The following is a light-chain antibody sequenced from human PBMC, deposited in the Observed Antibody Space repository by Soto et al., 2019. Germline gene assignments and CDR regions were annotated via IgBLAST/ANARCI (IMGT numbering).Light chain of an antibody. Sequence: QSALTQPRSVSGSPGQSVTISCTGTSSDVGGYNYVSWYQQHPGKAPKLMIYDVSKRPSGVPDRFSGSKSGNTASLTISGLQAEDEADYYCCSXXXSYXXVFGGGTKLTXL. V-gene: IGLV2-11*01. CDR3: CSXXXSYXXV. J-gene: IGLJ3*02. CDR2: DVS. CDR1: SSDVGGYNY.